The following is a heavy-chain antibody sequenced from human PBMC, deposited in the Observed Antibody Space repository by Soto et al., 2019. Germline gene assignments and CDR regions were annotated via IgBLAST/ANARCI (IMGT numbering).Heavy chain of an antibody. CDR2: SYIRRNT. J-gene: IGHJ4*02. Sequence: QLQGSGPGLVKPSETLSLTCSVSGGSFDISDFYWVWIRQPPGKGLEGIGSSYIRRNTYYNSSLRSRVTLSVDTSKNQFSLRLSSVTAADTAVYYCARHGHWAPFDDWGQGTLVTVSS. CDR1: GGSFDISDFY. D-gene: IGHD3-16*01. V-gene: IGHV4-39*01. CDR3: ARHGHWAPFDD.